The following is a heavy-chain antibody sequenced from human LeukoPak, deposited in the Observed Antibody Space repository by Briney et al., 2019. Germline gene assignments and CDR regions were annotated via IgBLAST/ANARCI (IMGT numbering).Heavy chain of an antibody. Sequence: GGSLRLSCAASGFTFSSYWMSWVRQAPGKGLEWVANIKQDGSEKYYVDSVKGRFTISRDNAKNSLYLQMNSLRAEDTAVYYCARVQYYYDSSGTIYYFDYWGQGALVTVSS. V-gene: IGHV3-7*01. CDR1: GFTFSSYW. J-gene: IGHJ4*02. CDR2: IKQDGSEK. D-gene: IGHD3-22*01. CDR3: ARVQYYYDSSGTIYYFDY.